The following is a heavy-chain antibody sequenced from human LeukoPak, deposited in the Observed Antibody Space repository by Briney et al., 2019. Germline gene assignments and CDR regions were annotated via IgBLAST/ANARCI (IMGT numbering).Heavy chain of an antibody. D-gene: IGHD3-3*01. CDR1: GGSISSSSYY. Sequence: PSETLSLTCTVSGGSISSSSYYWGWIRQPPGKGLEWIGSIYYSGSTYYNPSLKSRVTISVDTSKNQFSLKLSSVTAADTAVYYCANRIPFTIFGVGEYFQHWGQGTLVTVSS. J-gene: IGHJ1*01. CDR3: ANRIPFTIFGVGEYFQH. V-gene: IGHV4-39*07. CDR2: IYYSGST.